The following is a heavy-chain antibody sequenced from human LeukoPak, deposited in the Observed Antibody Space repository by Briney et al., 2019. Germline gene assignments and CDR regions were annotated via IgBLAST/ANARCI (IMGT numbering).Heavy chain of an antibody. CDR3: ARDSAMAMTTD. CDR2: ISSSGSTI. Sequence: GGSLRLSCAVSGFSVSSFGMSWVRQAPGKGLEWVSYISSSGSTIYYADSVKGRFTISRDNAKNSLYLQMNSLRAEDTAVYYCARDSAMAMTTDWGQGTLVTVSS. J-gene: IGHJ4*02. V-gene: IGHV3-48*04. D-gene: IGHD3-22*01. CDR1: GFSVSSFG.